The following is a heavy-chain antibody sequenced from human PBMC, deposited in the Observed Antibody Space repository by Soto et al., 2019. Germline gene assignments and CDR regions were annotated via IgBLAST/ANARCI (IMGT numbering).Heavy chain of an antibody. CDR1: GFTFSSYG. V-gene: IGHV3-33*01. D-gene: IGHD3-10*01. Sequence: GESLKISCAASGFTFSSYGMHWVRQAPGKGLEWVAVIWYDGSNKYYADSVKGRFTISRDNSKNTLYLQMNSLRAEDTAVYYCARGVIRRGYYYYGMDVWGQGTTVTVSS. CDR3: ARGVIRRGYYYYGMDV. J-gene: IGHJ6*02. CDR2: IWYDGSNK.